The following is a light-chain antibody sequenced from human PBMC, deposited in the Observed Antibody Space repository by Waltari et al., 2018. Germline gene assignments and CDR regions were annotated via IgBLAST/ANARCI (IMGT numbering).Light chain of an antibody. V-gene: IGKV1-5*01. CDR3: QQYDRYSAWT. CDR2: DVS. CDR1: QSVSSY. J-gene: IGKJ1*01. Sequence: TQSPATLSFSPGERATLSCRASQSVSSYLAWYQQKPGKAPKVLIWDVSSLERGVPSRFSGSGSGTEFTLTISSLQPDDFATYYCQQYDRYSAWTFGQGTKVEIK.